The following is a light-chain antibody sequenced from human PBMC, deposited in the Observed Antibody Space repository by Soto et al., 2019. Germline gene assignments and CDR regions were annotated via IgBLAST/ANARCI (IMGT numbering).Light chain of an antibody. CDR1: QSLIYSDGIAY. J-gene: IGKJ1*01. CDR2: KVS. CDR3: MQGTHWPPT. Sequence: DVVMTQSPLSLPVTLGQPASISCRSSQSLIYSDGIAYLSWFHQRPGQSPRRLIYKVSKRDSGVPDRFSGSGSSTDFTLKINGVEAEDVGIYFCMQGTHWPPTFGRGTKVDFK. V-gene: IGKV2-30*01.